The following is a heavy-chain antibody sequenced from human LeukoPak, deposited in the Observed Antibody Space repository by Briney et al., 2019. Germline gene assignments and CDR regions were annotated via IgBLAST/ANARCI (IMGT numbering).Heavy chain of an antibody. CDR2: ISLNGGSR. D-gene: IGHD3-10*01. J-gene: IGHJ1*01. Sequence: GGSLRLSCAASGFIFDEYGMGWVRQAPGKGLEWVSGISLNGGSRGYADSVKGRFIISRDNAKNSLHLQMNSLRAEDTALYYCVRSITMFQYWGQGTLVTVSS. V-gene: IGHV3-20*04. CDR1: GFIFDEYG. CDR3: VRSITMFQY.